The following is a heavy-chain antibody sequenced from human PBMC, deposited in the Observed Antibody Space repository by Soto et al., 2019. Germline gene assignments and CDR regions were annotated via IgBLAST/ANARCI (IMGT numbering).Heavy chain of an antibody. V-gene: IGHV4-31*03. D-gene: IGHD3-16*01. Sequence: SCTASGGSICSASHSWSWIRQHPGKGLEWIGYIYYSGSTYYNPSLKSRITISISTSKNQFSLKLTSVTAADTAVYYCAREGGDGIDYWGQGTLVTVSS. CDR2: IYYSGST. CDR1: GGSICSASHS. J-gene: IGHJ4*02. CDR3: AREGGDGIDY.